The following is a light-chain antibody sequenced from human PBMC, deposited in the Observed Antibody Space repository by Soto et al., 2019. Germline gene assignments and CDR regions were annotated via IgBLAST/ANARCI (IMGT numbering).Light chain of an antibody. CDR3: HHYAST. CDR1: QSVTSTY. V-gene: IGKV3-20*01. Sequence: TQSPSSLLLWLPGERATHSCRASQSVTSTYLAWYQQKPGQAPRLLIYGASSRATGVPDRFSGSGSGTDFTLTISRLEPEDFAVYFCHHYASTFGQGTKVDIK. CDR2: GAS. J-gene: IGKJ1*01.